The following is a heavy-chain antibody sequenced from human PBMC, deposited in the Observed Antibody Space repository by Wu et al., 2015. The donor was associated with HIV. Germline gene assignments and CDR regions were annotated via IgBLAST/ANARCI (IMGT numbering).Heavy chain of an antibody. Sequence: QVQLVQSGAEVKKPGASVKVSCKASGYIFSRYYMHWVRQAPGQGLEWMGIINPSGDSTRYAQKFQGRVTMTRDTSTSTVYMELNSLRSEDTAVYYCARGREILWFGELLAFDYWGQGTLVTVSS. J-gene: IGHJ4*02. CDR1: GYIFSRYY. CDR3: ARGREILWFGELLAFDY. D-gene: IGHD3-10*01. V-gene: IGHV1-46*01. CDR2: INPSGDST.